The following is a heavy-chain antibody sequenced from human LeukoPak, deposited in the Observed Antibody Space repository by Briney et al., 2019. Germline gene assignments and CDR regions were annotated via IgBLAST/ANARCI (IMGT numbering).Heavy chain of an antibody. CDR1: GGTFSSYA. CDR3: ARGLGYDFWSGPHMDV. Sequence: SVKVSCKASGGTFSSYAISWVRQAPGQGLEWMGGIIPIFGTANYAQKFQGRVTITTDESTSTAYMELSSLRSEDTAVYYCARGLGYDFWSGPHMDVWGKGTTVTVSS. J-gene: IGHJ6*03. D-gene: IGHD3-3*01. V-gene: IGHV1-69*05. CDR2: IIPIFGTA.